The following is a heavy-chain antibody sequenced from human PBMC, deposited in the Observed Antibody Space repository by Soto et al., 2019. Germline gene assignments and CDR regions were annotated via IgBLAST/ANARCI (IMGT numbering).Heavy chain of an antibody. CDR2: ISYDGSNK. V-gene: IGHV3-30-3*01. D-gene: IGHD5-12*01. Sequence: HPGGSLRLSCAASGFTFSSYAMHWVRQAPGKGLEWVAVISYDGSNKYYADSVKGRFTISRDNSKNTLYLQMNSLRAEDTAVYYCASLAGYKNFDYWGQGTLVTVSS. CDR3: ASLAGYKNFDY. J-gene: IGHJ4*02. CDR1: GFTFSSYA.